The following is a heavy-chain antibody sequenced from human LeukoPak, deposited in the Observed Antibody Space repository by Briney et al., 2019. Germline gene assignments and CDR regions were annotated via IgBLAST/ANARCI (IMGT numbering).Heavy chain of an antibody. D-gene: IGHD2-8*01. Sequence: SETLSLTCAVYGGSFSGYFWSWIRQPPGKGLEWIGEINHSGSTNYNPSLKSRVTISVDTSKNQFSPKLSSVTAADTAVYYCARAPDIVLMVYAKWFDPWGQGTLVTVSS. CDR2: INHSGST. CDR1: GGSFSGYF. CDR3: ARAPDIVLMVYAKWFDP. J-gene: IGHJ5*02. V-gene: IGHV4-34*01.